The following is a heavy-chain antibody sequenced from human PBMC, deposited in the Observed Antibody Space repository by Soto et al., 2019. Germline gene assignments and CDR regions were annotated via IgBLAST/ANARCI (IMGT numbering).Heavy chain of an antibody. D-gene: IGHD3-3*01. J-gene: IGHJ5*02. Sequence: SETLSLTCTVSGGSISSYYWSWIRQPPGKGLEWIGYIYYSGSTNYNPSLKSRVTISVDTSKNQFSLKLSSGTAADTAVYYCAGGGGYDFWSGYYRDNWFDPWGQGTLVTVSS. CDR1: GGSISSYY. V-gene: IGHV4-59*01. CDR2: IYYSGST. CDR3: AGGGGYDFWSGYYRDNWFDP.